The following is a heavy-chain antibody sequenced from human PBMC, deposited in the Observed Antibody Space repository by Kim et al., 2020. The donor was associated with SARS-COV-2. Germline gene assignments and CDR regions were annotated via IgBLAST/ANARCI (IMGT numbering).Heavy chain of an antibody. Sequence: GGSLRLSCAASGFTFSDYYMSWIRQAPGKGLEWVSYISSSSSYTNYADSVKGRFTISRDNAKNSLYLQMNSLRAEDTAVYYCAREKRYYDSSGNLDAFDIWGQGTMVTVSS. D-gene: IGHD3-22*01. CDR2: ISSSSSYT. CDR1: GFTFSDYY. CDR3: AREKRYYDSSGNLDAFDI. J-gene: IGHJ3*02. V-gene: IGHV3-11*05.